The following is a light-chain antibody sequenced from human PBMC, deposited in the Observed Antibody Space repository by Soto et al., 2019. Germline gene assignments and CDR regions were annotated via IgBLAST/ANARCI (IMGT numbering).Light chain of an antibody. CDR2: GAS. V-gene: IGKV3-15*01. J-gene: IGKJ1*01. CDR3: QQYNKWWT. Sequence: EIVMTPSPATLSVSPGERATLSCRASQSVSSNLAWYQQKPGQAPRLIIYGASTRATGIPARFSGSGSGTEFTLTISRLQSEDFAVYYCQQYNKWWTFGQGTQGGYQ. CDR1: QSVSSN.